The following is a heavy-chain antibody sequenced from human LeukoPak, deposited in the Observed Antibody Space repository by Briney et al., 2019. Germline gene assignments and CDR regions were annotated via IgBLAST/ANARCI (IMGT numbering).Heavy chain of an antibody. Sequence: ASVKVSCKASGYTFTGYYMHWVRQAPGQGLEWMGWINPNSGGTNYAQKFQGRVTMTRDTSISTAYMELSSLRSEDTAVYYCARDRRRYSSGQVDAFDIWGQGTMVTVSS. D-gene: IGHD6-19*01. V-gene: IGHV1-2*02. CDR3: ARDRRRYSSGQVDAFDI. CDR1: GYTFTGYY. J-gene: IGHJ3*02. CDR2: INPNSGGT.